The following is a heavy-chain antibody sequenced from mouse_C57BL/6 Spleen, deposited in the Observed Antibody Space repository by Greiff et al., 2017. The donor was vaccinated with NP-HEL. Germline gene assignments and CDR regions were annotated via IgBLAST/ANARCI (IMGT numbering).Heavy chain of an antibody. CDR2: IYPGDGDT. CDR3: ARSGGYDGLLDY. Sequence: VKLMESGPELVKPGASVKISCKASGYAFSSSWMNWVKQRPGKGLEWIGRIYPGDGDTNYNGKFKGKATLTADKSSSTAYMQLSSLTSEDSAVYFCARSGGYDGLLDYWGQGTTLTVSS. CDR1: GYAFSSSW. J-gene: IGHJ2*01. D-gene: IGHD2-3*01. V-gene: IGHV1-82*01.